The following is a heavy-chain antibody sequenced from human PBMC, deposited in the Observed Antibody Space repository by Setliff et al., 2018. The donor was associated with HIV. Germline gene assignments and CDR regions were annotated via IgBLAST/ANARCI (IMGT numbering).Heavy chain of an antibody. CDR3: ARRFLTTVITLAFDL. V-gene: IGHV4-31*01. CDR2: IYYTGGT. CDR1: GGSISSGVFY. J-gene: IGHJ3*01. Sequence: SETLSLTCTVSGGSISSGVFYWTWIRQHPGKGLEWIGYIYYTGGTYYKPSLRSPVTMSVDTSKNQFSLNVTSVTAADTAVYYCARRFLTTVITLAFDLWGQGTMVTVSS. D-gene: IGHD4-17*01.